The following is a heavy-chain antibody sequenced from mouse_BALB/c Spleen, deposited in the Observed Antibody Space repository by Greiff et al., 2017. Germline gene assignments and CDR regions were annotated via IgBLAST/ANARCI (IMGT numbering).Heavy chain of an antibody. J-gene: IGHJ4*01. CDR1: GDSITSGY. D-gene: IGHD2-4*01. V-gene: IGHV3-8*02. Sequence: EVKVEESGPSLVKPSQTLSLTCSVTGDSITSGYWNWIRKFPGNKLEYMGYISYCGSTSYNPSLNSRISITLDTSKNQYYLQLKSVTTEDTATYYCARSMVDYDDYYAMDYWGQGTSVTVSA. CDR3: ARSMVDYDDYYAMDY. CDR2: ISYCGST.